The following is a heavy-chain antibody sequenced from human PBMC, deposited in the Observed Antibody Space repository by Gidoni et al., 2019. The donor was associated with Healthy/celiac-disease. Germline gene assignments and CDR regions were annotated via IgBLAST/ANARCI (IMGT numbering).Heavy chain of an antibody. CDR1: GCSISSGGYY. CDR2: IYYSGST. J-gene: IGHJ6*02. CDR3: ARDRRLWFGRTNTYYYGMDV. D-gene: IGHD3-10*01. V-gene: IGHV4-31*03. Sequence: QVQLQESGPGLVKPSQTLSLTCTVSGCSISSGGYYWSWIRQHPGKGLEWIGYIYYSGSTYYNPSLKSRVTISVDPSKNQFSLKLSSVTAADTAVYYWARDRRLWFGRTNTYYYGMDVWGQGTTVTVSS.